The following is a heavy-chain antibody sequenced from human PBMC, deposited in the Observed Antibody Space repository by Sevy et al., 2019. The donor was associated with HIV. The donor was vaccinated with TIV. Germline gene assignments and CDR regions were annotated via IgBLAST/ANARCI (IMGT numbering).Heavy chain of an antibody. CDR2: VSSDGREI. CDR1: GFTFSTYA. J-gene: IGHJ4*02. Sequence: GGSLRLSCAVSGFTFSTYAMHWVRQAPGKGLECVAIVSSDGREINYADSVKGRFTISRDNSRNTLYLQMNSLRTEDTALYYGARDQLGRIDYWGQGTLVTVSS. V-gene: IGHV3-30*04. CDR3: ARDQLGRIDY. D-gene: IGHD7-27*01.